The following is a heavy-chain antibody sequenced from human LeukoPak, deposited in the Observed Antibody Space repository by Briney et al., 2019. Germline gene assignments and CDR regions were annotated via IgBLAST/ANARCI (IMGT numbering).Heavy chain of an antibody. CDR2: IKEDGTEE. Sequence: GGSLRLSCAASGCTFSSSWMTWVRQAPGKGLEWVAHIKEDGTEEYYVDSVKGRFTISRDNAKNSLYLQMNSLRAEDTAVYYCARDQFLDHWGQGTLVTVSS. CDR3: ARDQFLDH. CDR1: GCTFSSSW. V-gene: IGHV3-7*05. J-gene: IGHJ4*01. D-gene: IGHD2-21*01.